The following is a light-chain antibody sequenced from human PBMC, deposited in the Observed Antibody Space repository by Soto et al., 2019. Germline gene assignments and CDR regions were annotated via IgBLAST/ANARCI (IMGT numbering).Light chain of an antibody. V-gene: IGLV2-14*01. CDR2: EVS. CDR3: ISYTGCYTLV. CDR1: SSDVGTYKY. J-gene: IGLJ1*01. Sequence: QSALTQPASVSGSPGQSITISCTGTSSDVGTYKYVAWYQQHPGKAPKLMIYEVSARPSEVSNRFSGSKSGNTASLTISGLQAEDEADYYCISYTGCYTLVFGTGTKLTVL.